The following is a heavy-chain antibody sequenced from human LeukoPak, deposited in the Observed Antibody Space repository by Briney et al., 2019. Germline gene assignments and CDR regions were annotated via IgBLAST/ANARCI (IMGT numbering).Heavy chain of an antibody. CDR2: ISYDGSNK. D-gene: IGHD4-11*01. J-gene: IGHJ4*02. V-gene: IGHV3-30-3*01. CDR3: ARPADYSNWWYFDY. CDR1: GFTFSSYA. Sequence: GGSLRLSCAASGFTFSSYAMHWVRQAPGKGLEWVAVISYDGSNKYYADSVKGRFTISRDNSKNTLYLQMNSLRTEDTAVYYCARPADYSNWWYFDYWGQGTLVTVSS.